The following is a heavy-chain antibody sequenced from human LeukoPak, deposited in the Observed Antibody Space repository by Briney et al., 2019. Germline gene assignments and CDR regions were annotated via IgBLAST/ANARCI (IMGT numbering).Heavy chain of an antibody. CDR3: ARVGGSGYSYVHATGGYYYYYGMDV. V-gene: IGHV4-34*01. D-gene: IGHD3-3*01. Sequence: SETLSLTCAVYGGSFSGYYWSWIRQPPGKGLEWIGEINHSGSTNYNPSLKSRVTISVDTSKNQFSLKLSSVTAADTAVYYCARVGGSGYSYVHATGGYYYYYGMDVWGQGTTVTVPS. CDR2: INHSGST. J-gene: IGHJ6*02. CDR1: GGSFSGYY.